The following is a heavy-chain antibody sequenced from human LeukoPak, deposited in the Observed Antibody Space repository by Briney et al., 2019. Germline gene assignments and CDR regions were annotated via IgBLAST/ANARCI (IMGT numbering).Heavy chain of an antibody. Sequence: GGSLRLSCAASGFTFSNFNMNWVRQAPGRGLQWVSYISSGGKSIYYADSVKGRFTISRDNAKNSLYLQMNSLGAEDTALYHCARDPPYSGLYLDYWGQGTLVTVAS. CDR1: GFTFSNFN. CDR2: ISSGGKSI. J-gene: IGHJ4*02. D-gene: IGHD1-26*01. CDR3: ARDPPYSGLYLDY. V-gene: IGHV3-48*04.